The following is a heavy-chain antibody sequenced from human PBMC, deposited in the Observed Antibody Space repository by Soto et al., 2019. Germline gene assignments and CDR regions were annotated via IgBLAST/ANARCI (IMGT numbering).Heavy chain of an antibody. CDR3: ARYSIVVVPAATPDYGMDV. CDR1: GYSFTSYW. CDR2: IDPSDSYT. D-gene: IGHD2-2*01. V-gene: IGHV5-10-1*03. Sequence: EVQLVQSGAEVKKPGESLRISCKGSGYSFTSYWISWVRQMPGKGLEWMGRIDPSDSYTNYSPSFQGHVTISADKSISTAYLQWSSLKASDTAMYYCARYSIVVVPAATPDYGMDVWGQGTTVTVSS. J-gene: IGHJ6*02.